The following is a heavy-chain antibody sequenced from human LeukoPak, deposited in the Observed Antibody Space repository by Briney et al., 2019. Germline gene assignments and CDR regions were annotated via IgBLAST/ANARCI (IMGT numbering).Heavy chain of an antibody. J-gene: IGHJ4*02. CDR1: GFTFSSYS. CDR3: ATYGSGSYYYFDY. CDR2: ISSSSTYI. D-gene: IGHD3-10*01. Sequence: GGSLRLSCAASGFTFSSYSMNWVRQALGKGLEWVSSISSSSTYIYYADSVKGRFTISRDNAKNSLYLQMNSLRAEDTAVYYCATYGSGSYYYFDYWGQGTLVTVSS. V-gene: IGHV3-21*01.